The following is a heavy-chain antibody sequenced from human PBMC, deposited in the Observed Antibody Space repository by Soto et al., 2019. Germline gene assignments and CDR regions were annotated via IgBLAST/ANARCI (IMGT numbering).Heavy chain of an antibody. CDR2: ISGSGGST. CDR1: GFTFSSYA. D-gene: IGHD2-15*01. V-gene: IGHV3-23*01. CDR3: AKDHRIVVVVAASDAFDI. J-gene: IGHJ3*02. Sequence: GGSLRLSCAASGFTFSSYAMSWVRQAPGKGLEWVSAISGSGGSTYYADSVKGRLTMSRDNSKNTLYLQMNSLRAEDTAVYYCAKDHRIVVVVAASDAFDIWGQGTMVTVSS.